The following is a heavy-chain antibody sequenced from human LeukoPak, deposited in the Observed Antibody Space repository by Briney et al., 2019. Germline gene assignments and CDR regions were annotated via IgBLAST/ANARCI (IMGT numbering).Heavy chain of an antibody. CDR3: AREHDFWSGYYLDY. CDR2: ISAYNGNT. Sequence: GASVKVSCKASGYTFTTFGISWVRQAPGQGLEWMGWISAYNGNTNYAQKLQGRVTMTTDTSTSTAYMELRSLRSDDTAVYYCAREHDFWSGYYLDYWGQGTLVTVSS. V-gene: IGHV1-18*01. CDR1: GYTFTTFG. D-gene: IGHD3-3*01. J-gene: IGHJ4*02.